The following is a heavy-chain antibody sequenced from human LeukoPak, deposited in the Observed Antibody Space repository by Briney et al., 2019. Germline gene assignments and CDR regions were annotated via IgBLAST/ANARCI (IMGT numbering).Heavy chain of an antibody. CDR3: ARDRHDYGDYASYYFDY. CDR1: GYTFTSYG. V-gene: IGHV1-18*01. J-gene: IGHJ4*02. Sequence: ASVKVSCKASGYTFTSYGISWVRQAPGQGLEWMGWISAYNGNTNYAQKLQGRVTTTTDTSTSTAYMELRSLRSEDTAVYYCARDRHDYGDYASYYFDYWGQGTLVTVSS. D-gene: IGHD4-17*01. CDR2: ISAYNGNT.